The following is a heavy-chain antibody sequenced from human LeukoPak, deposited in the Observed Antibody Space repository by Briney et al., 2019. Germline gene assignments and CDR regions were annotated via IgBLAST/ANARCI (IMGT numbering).Heavy chain of an antibody. J-gene: IGHJ4*02. V-gene: IGHV4-38-2*02. CDR1: GYSISSGYY. Sequence: SETLSLTCTVSGYSISSGYYWGWIRQPPGKGLEWIGNIYHSGSTYYNPSLKSRVTISVDTSKNQFSLKLSSVTAADTAVYYCARDRHKLVDIVAGTLDYWGQGTLVTVSS. D-gene: IGHD5-12*01. CDR3: ARDRHKLVDIVAGTLDY. CDR2: IYHSGST.